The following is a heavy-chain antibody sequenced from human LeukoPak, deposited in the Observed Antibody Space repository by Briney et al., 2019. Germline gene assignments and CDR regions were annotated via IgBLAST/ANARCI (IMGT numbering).Heavy chain of an antibody. CDR3: ARDLAGFGGYSYGMVDY. V-gene: IGHV6-1*01. D-gene: IGHD5-18*01. CDR2: TYCRSEWHN. CDR1: GDSVSSNGAA. J-gene: IGHJ4*02. Sequence: SQTLSLTCAISGDSVSSNGAAWNWIRQSPSRGLEWLGRTYCRSEWHNDYAVSVKSRIIISPDTSKNQFSLQLKSVTPEDTAVYYCARDLAGFGGYSYGMVDYWGQGTLVTVSS.